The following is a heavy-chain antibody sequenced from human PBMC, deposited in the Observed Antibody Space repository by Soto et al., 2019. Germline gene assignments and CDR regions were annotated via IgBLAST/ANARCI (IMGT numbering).Heavy chain of an antibody. Sequence: EASVKVSCKASGYTFTSYAMHWVHQAPGQRLEWMGWINAGNGNTKYSQKFQGRVTITRDTSASTAYMELSSLRSEDAAVYYCARGRVPAANGFDPWGQGTLVTVSS. CDR2: INAGNGNT. CDR3: ARGRVPAANGFDP. V-gene: IGHV1-3*01. J-gene: IGHJ5*02. D-gene: IGHD2-2*01. CDR1: GYTFTSYA.